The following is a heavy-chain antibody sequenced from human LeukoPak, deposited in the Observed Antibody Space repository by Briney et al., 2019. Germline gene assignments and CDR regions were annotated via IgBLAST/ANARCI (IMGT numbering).Heavy chain of an antibody. CDR3: ARLLKEVTTVTTPFY. V-gene: IGHV4-39*07. Sequence: PSETLSLTCTVSGGSISSSSYYWGWIRQPPGKGLEWIGSIYYSGSTYYNPSLKSRVTISVDTSKNQFSLKLSSVTAADTAVYYCARLLKEVTTVTTPFYWSQGTLVTVSS. J-gene: IGHJ4*02. D-gene: IGHD4-17*01. CDR1: GGSISSSSYY. CDR2: IYYSGST.